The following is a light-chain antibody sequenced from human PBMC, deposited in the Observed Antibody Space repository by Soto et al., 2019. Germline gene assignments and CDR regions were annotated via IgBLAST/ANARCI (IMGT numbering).Light chain of an antibody. CDR1: QSVGSS. CDR3: LQYKNWPWT. J-gene: IGKJ1*01. Sequence: EIVLTQSPATLSLSPGERATLSCRASQSVGSSLAWYQQKPGQAPRLLIYDASNRATGIPARFSGSGSGTDFTLTISSLQPEDFAVYYCLQYKNWPWTFGQGTKVDIK. CDR2: DAS. V-gene: IGKV3-11*01.